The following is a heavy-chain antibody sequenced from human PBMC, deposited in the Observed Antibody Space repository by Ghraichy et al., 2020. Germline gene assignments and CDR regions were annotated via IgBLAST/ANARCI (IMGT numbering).Heavy chain of an antibody. CDR1: GFTFGTYG. J-gene: IGHJ6*03. Sequence: GESLNISCAASGFTFGTYGMHWVRQAPGKGLEWVAAISYDGSNQHYADSVKGRFTISRDSSKNTLYLQMSSLKPEDTAVYYCAKDRQAVLGDYYYYMDVWGKGTTVTVSS. D-gene: IGHD3-3*01. CDR2: ISYDGSNQ. V-gene: IGHV3-30*18. CDR3: AKDRQAVLGDYYYYMDV.